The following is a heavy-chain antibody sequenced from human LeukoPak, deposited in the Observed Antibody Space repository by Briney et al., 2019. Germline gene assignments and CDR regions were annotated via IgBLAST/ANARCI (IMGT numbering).Heavy chain of an antibody. CDR1: GFTYSNVW. D-gene: IGHD3-3*02. V-gene: IGHV3-15*07. CDR2: IKTNAEGGTL. CDR3: TTGIDDEGGY. Sequence: GGSLRLSCAASGFTYSNVWMNWVRQAPGKGLEWVCRIKTNAEGGTLDYTAPVKGRFTISRDDSKNTLYLQMDSLEVEDTGMYYCTTGIDDEGGYWGQGTLVTVSS. J-gene: IGHJ4*02.